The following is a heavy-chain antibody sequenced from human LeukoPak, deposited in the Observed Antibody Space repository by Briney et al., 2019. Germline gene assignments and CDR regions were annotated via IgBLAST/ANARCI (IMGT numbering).Heavy chain of an antibody. Sequence: SETLSLTCTVSGGSISNYYWSWIRQPPGKGLEWIGYIYYSGSTNYNPSLKSRVTISVDTSKNQFSLKLSSVTAADTAVYYCARGYCTNGVCYTASYFDLWGRGTLVTVSS. J-gene: IGHJ2*01. D-gene: IGHD2-8*01. CDR3: ARGYCTNGVCYTASYFDL. CDR1: GGSISNYY. CDR2: IYYSGST. V-gene: IGHV4-59*01.